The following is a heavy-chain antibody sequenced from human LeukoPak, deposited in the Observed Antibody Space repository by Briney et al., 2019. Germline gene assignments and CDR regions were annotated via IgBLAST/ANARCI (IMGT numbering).Heavy chain of an antibody. CDR3: ARDQRNSGSYRFEY. CDR2: INDNNGNT. D-gene: IGHD1-26*01. Sequence: ASVKVSFKTSGYTFICYCINWVRPAPGQGLEWMGWINDNNGNTNYAPTLQGRVTMTTDTSTNTVYMELTSLKSDETAVYYCARDQRNSGSYRFEYWGQGTLVTVSS. V-gene: IGHV1-18*01. CDR1: GYTFICYC. J-gene: IGHJ4*02.